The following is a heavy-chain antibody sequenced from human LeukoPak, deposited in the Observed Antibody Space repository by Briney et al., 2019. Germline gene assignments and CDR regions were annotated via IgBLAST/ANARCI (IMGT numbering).Heavy chain of an antibody. Sequence: GGSLRLSCAASGFTFDDHGMHLVRQAPGKGLEWVSLISGDGGTTYYADSAKGRFTISRDNSKNSLYLQMNNLRTEDTALYYCAKDQFGSGSYSLGGMDVWGQGTTVAVSS. CDR3: AKDQFGSGSYSLGGMDV. J-gene: IGHJ6*02. V-gene: IGHV3-43*02. CDR1: GFTFDDHG. CDR2: ISGDGGTT. D-gene: IGHD3-10*01.